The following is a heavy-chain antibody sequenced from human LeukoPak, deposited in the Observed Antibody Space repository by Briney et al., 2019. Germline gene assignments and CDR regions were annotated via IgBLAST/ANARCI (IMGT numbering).Heavy chain of an antibody. J-gene: IGHJ5*02. V-gene: IGHV4-4*07. D-gene: IGHD3-9*01. CDR2: IYTSGSN. CDR1: GGSFSSYS. CDR3: ARLTGYSSESWFDP. Sequence: SETLSLTCTVSGGSFSSYSWSWVRQPAGKGLEWIGRIYTSGSNNYNPSFKSRVTMSVDTSKNQFSLKLSSVTAADTAVYYCARLTGYSSESWFDPWGRGTLVTVSS.